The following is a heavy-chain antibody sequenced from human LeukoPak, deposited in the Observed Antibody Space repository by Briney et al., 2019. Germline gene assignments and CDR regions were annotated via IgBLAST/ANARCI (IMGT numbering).Heavy chain of an antibody. CDR3: ARGDTKGQPFEY. CDR2: IYYSGST. CDR1: GGSISSYY. J-gene: IGHJ4*02. V-gene: IGHV4-59*01. D-gene: IGHD5-18*01. Sequence: PSETLSLTCSVSGGSISSYYWSWIRQSPGKGLEWIGYIYYSGSTNYNPSLKDRVTISVDTSKNQFSLNLRSVTAADTAIYYCARGDTKGQPFEYWGQGTLVTVSS.